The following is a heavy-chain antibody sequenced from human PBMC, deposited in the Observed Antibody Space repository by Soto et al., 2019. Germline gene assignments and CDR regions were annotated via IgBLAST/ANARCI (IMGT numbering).Heavy chain of an antibody. Sequence: GASVKVSYKASGYTFTSYYMHWVRQAPGQGLEWMGIINPSGGSTSYAQKFQGRVTMTRDTSTSTVYMELSSLRSEDTAVYYCARDPLGMVRGVIMGSAPIYYGMDVWGQGTTVTVSS. CDR2: INPSGGST. J-gene: IGHJ6*02. D-gene: IGHD3-10*01. CDR3: ARDPLGMVRGVIMGSAPIYYGMDV. V-gene: IGHV1-46*01. CDR1: GYTFTSYY.